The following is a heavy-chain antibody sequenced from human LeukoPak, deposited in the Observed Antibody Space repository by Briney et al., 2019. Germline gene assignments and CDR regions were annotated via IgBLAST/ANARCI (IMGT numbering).Heavy chain of an antibody. Sequence: GGSLRLSCAASGFTVSSNYMSWVRQAPGKGLEWVSVIYSGGSTYYADSVKGRFTISRDNSKNTLYLQMNSLRAEDTAVYYCARFPTVVTPLDDYWGQGTLVTVSS. D-gene: IGHD4-23*01. J-gene: IGHJ4*02. V-gene: IGHV3-66*01. CDR3: ARFPTVVTPLDDY. CDR1: GFTVSSNY. CDR2: IYSGGST.